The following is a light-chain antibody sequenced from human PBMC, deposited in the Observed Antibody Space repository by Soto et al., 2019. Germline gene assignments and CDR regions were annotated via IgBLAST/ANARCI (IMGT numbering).Light chain of an antibody. Sequence: EIVLTQSPATLSLSPGDRATLSCRASQSIGTDLAWYQQKPGQAPSLLIYDASNRATGIPARFSGSGSGTDCPLTVSSLEPEDFAVYFCQHRSNSPPTWTFGQGTKVEIK. V-gene: IGKV3-11*01. CDR2: DAS. J-gene: IGKJ1*01. CDR1: QSIGTD. CDR3: QHRSNSPPTWT.